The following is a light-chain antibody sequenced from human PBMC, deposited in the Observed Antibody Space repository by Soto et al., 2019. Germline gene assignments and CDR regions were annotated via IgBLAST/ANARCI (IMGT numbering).Light chain of an antibody. CDR3: QQYHNWPRT. J-gene: IGKJ1*01. V-gene: IGKV3D-15*01. CDR2: DAF. CDR1: QSVSRK. Sequence: IVMTQSPATLSVSPGESVTLSCRASQSVSRKLAWYQQKPGQAPRLLMYDAFSRATGIPARFSGSQSGTEFILAISSLQSEDFALYYCQQYHNWPRTFGQGTKVDI.